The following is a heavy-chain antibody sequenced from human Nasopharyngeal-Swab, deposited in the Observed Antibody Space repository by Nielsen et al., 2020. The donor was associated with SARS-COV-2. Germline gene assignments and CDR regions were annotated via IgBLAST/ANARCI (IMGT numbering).Heavy chain of an antibody. J-gene: IGHJ4*02. CDR2: IFHSGSA. D-gene: IGHD6-13*01. V-gene: IGHV4-39*02. CDR1: GGSIRSSTFY. Sequence: SETLSLTCTVSGGSIRSSTFYWGWIRQPPGKGLEWIGSIFHSGSAYYNPSLQRRVTLSVDPSKNHFSLKLSSVTAADTAIYYCARSSWFSDLDYWGQGTLVPVSA. CDR3: ARSSWFSDLDY.